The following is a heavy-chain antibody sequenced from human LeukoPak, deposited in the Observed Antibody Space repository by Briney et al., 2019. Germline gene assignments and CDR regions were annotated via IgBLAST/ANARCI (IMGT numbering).Heavy chain of an antibody. CDR1: KFTFINFS. J-gene: IGHJ4*02. V-gene: IGHV3-48*01. CDR3: ARTPTAGLPYYFDY. Sequence: GGSLRLSCAASKFTFINFSMNWVRQAPGKRPEWVSFIGAFSSTIYYADSVKGRFTISRDDGKNSLFLQMNSLRAEDTAIYYCARTPTAGLPYYFDYWGQGALVTVSS. D-gene: IGHD2-15*01. CDR2: IGAFSSTI.